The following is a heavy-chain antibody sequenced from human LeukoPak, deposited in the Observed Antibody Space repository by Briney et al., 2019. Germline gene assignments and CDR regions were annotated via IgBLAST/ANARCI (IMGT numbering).Heavy chain of an antibody. V-gene: IGHV3-21*04. CDR3: AKRGVVIRVILVGFHKEAYYFDS. Sequence: GGSLRLSCASSGFTFTYHWMSWVRQAPGKGLEWVSSISSSSSYIYYADSVKGRFTISRDNAKNSLYLQMNNLRVDDTAVYFCAKRGVVIRVILVGFHKEAYYFDSWGQGALVTVSS. D-gene: IGHD3-22*01. CDR1: GFTFTYHW. J-gene: IGHJ4*02. CDR2: ISSSSSYI.